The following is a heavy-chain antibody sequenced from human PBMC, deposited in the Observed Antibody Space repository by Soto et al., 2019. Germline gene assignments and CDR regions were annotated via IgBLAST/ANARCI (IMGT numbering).Heavy chain of an antibody. CDR2: TSSDGGTK. V-gene: IGHV3-30-3*01. J-gene: IGHJ4*02. Sequence: LRLSCATSGFTFSGYSMHWFRQAPGKGPEWVAVTSSDGGTKFYADSVKGRFTVSRDNSKNTLYLQLNSLRAEDTAVYFCAREVVLTQWYFDNWGQGISLTV. CDR1: GFTFSGYS. D-gene: IGHD6-19*01. CDR3: AREVVLTQWYFDN.